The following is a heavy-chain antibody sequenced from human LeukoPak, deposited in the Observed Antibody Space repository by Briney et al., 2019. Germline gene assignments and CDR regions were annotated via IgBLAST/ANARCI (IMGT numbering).Heavy chain of an antibody. V-gene: IGHV4-39*01. Sequence: PSETLSLPCPGSGGSISSSSYYWGWIRPPPGKGLEWIGNIYYSGSTYYNPSLKSRVTISLDTSKNQFSLKLRSETAADTAVYYCARLINWYFDLWGRGTLVTVSS. CDR2: IYYSGST. CDR3: ARLINWYFDL. CDR1: GGSISSSSYY. J-gene: IGHJ2*01.